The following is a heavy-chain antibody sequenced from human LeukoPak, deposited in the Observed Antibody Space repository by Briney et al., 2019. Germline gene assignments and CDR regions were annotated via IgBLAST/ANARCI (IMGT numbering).Heavy chain of an antibody. CDR3: AKDSSGYLFDY. V-gene: IGHV1-8*03. D-gene: IGHD3-22*01. Sequence: GASVKVSCKASGYTFTSYDINWVRQATGQGLEWMGWMNPNSGNTGYAQKFQGRVTITRNTSISTAYMELSSLRSEDTAVYYCAKDSSGYLFDYWGQGTLVTVSS. CDR1: GYTFTSYD. CDR2: MNPNSGNT. J-gene: IGHJ4*02.